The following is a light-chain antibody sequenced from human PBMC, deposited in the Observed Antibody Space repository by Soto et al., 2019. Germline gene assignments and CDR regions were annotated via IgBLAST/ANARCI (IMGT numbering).Light chain of an antibody. CDR3: SSYTSSNTLEV. V-gene: IGLV2-14*01. Sequence: QSVLIQPASVSGSPGQSITISCTGTSRDVGGSNYVSWYQHHPHRAPRLLIYEVSYRPSGVSSRFSGSKSGNTASLTISGLQAEDEADYYCSSYTSSNTLEVFGDGTKVTVL. CDR2: EVS. J-gene: IGLJ1*01. CDR1: SRDVGGSNY.